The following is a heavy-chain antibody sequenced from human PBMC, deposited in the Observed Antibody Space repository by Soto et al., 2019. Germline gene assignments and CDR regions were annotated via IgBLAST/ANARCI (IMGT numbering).Heavy chain of an antibody. Sequence: EVQLLESGGGLVQPGGSLRLSCAASGFTFSSYAMSWVRQAPGKGLEWVSAISGSGGSTYYADSVKGRFTISRDNAKNSLYLQMNSLRAEDTAVYYCARASYGGNSANYWGQGTLVTVSS. CDR1: GFTFSSYA. CDR2: ISGSGGST. D-gene: IGHD4-17*01. V-gene: IGHV3-23*01. CDR3: ARASYGGNSANY. J-gene: IGHJ4*02.